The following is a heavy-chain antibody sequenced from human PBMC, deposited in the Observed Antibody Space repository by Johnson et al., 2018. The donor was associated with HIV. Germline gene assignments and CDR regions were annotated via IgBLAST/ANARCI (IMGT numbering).Heavy chain of an antibody. CDR3: ARDLPAIAARPGGAFDI. J-gene: IGHJ3*02. Sequence: QVQLVESGGGVVQPGRSLRLSCAASGFTFSSYAMHWVRQAPGKGLEWVAVISYDGSNKYYADSVKGRFTISRDNSKNTLYLQMNSLRAEDTAVYYCARDLPAIAARPGGAFDIWGQGTMATVSS. V-gene: IGHV3-30-3*01. D-gene: IGHD6-6*01. CDR1: GFTFSSYA. CDR2: ISYDGSNK.